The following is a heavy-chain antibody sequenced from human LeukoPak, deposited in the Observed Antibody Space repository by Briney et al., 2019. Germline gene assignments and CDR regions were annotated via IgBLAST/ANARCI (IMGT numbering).Heavy chain of an antibody. J-gene: IGHJ6*02. V-gene: IGHV3-23*01. CDR3: AKGTSSSPSGYYYYGMDV. CDR1: GFTFSSYA. Sequence: AGGSLRLSCAASGFTFSSYAMSWVRQAPGKGLEWVSAISGSGGSTYYADSVKGWFTISRDNSKNTLYLQMNSLRAEDTAVYYCAKGTSSSPSGYYYYGMDVWGQGTTVTVSS. D-gene: IGHD6-6*01. CDR2: ISGSGGST.